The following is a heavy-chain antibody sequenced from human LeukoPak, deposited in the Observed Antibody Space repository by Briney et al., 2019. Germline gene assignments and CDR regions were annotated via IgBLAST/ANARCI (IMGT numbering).Heavy chain of an antibody. CDR3: ARKPPYYDFWSGWSDYGMDV. CDR2: ISSSSSYI. D-gene: IGHD3-3*01. V-gene: IGHV3-21*01. J-gene: IGHJ6*02. CDR1: GFTFSSYS. Sequence: PGGSLRLSCAASGFTFSSYSMNWVRQAPGKGLEWVTSISSSSSYIYYADSVKGRFTISRDNAKNSLYLQMNSLRAEDTAVYYCARKPPYYDFWSGWSDYGMDVWGQGTTVTVSS.